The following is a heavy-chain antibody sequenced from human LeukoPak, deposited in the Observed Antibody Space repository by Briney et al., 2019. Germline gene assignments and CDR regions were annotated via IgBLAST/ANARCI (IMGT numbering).Heavy chain of an antibody. D-gene: IGHD2-2*01. CDR2: INPNSGGT. CDR1: GYTFTGYY. V-gene: IGHV1-2*02. Sequence: GSSVKVSCKASGYTFTGYYMHWVRQAPGQGLEWMGWINPNSGGTNYAQKFQGRVTMTRETSISTAYMELSRLRSDDTAVYYCARAEYCSSTSCYPSSGWFHYFDYWGQGTLVTVSS. CDR3: ARAEYCSSTSCYPSSGWFHYFDY. J-gene: IGHJ4*02.